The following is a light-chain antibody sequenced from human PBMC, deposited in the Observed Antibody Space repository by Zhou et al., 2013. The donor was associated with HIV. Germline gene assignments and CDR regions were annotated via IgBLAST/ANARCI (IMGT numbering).Light chain of an antibody. Sequence: DIHMTQSPSSVSASIGDRVVITCRASQGIRTWLAWYQQKPGKPPILLIYGASFLHSGVPSRFSGRGSGTEFTLTISGLQPEDVATYYCQKYDRAPLTFGGGTKVEIK. V-gene: IGKV1-12*01. CDR3: QKYDRAPLT. J-gene: IGKJ4*01. CDR2: GAS. CDR1: QGIRTW.